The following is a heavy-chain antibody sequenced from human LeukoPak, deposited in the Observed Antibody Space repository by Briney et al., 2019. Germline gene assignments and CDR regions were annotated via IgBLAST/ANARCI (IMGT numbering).Heavy chain of an antibody. J-gene: IGHJ4*02. CDR1: GFTFNSYC. D-gene: IGHD1-26*01. CDR3: ARDSGGSYSDY. CDR2: IKQDGSEK. Sequence: PGGSLRLSCAASGFTFNSYCMSWVRQAPGKGLEWVANIKQDGSEKYYVDSVKVRFTISRDNAKNSLYLQMNSLRAEDTAVYYCARDSGGSYSDYWGQGTLVTVSS. V-gene: IGHV3-7*01.